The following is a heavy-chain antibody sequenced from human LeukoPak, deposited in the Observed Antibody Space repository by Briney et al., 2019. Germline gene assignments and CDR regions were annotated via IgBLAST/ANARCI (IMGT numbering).Heavy chain of an antibody. CDR3: ARDDIVVVPAANWFDP. CDR1: GYTFTGYH. CDR2: INPNSGGT. V-gene: IGHV1-2*02. D-gene: IGHD2-2*01. J-gene: IGHJ5*02. Sequence: ASVKVSCKASGYTFTGYHMHWVRQVPGQGLEWMGWINPNSGGTNYAQKFQGRVTMTRDTSISTAYMELSRLRSDDTAVYYCARDDIVVVPAANWFDPWGQGTLVTVSS.